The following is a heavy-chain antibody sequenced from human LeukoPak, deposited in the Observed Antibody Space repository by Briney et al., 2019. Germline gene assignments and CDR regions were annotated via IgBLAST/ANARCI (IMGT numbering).Heavy chain of an antibody. CDR2: IYYSGST. CDR1: GVSISSYY. D-gene: IGHD3-22*01. CDR3: ARDYDSSGYYPNWFDP. V-gene: IGHV4-59*01. J-gene: IGHJ5*02. Sequence: SETLSLTCTVSGVSISSYYWSWIRQPPGKGLEWIGYIYYSGSTNYNPSLKSRVTISVDTSKNQFSLKLSSVTAADTAVYYCARDYDSSGYYPNWFDPWGQGTLVTVSS.